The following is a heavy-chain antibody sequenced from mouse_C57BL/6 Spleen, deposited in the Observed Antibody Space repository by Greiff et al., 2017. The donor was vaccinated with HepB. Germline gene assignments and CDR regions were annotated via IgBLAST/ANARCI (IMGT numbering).Heavy chain of an antibody. CDR1: GFTFSSYA. CDR2: ISDGGSYT. J-gene: IGHJ4*01. D-gene: IGHD1-2*01. V-gene: IGHV5-4*03. Sequence: EVMLVESGGGLVKPGGSLKLSCAASGFTFSSYAMSWVRQTPEKRLEWVATISDGGSYTYYPDNVKGRFTISRDNAKNNLYLQMSHLKSEDTAMYYCARGGLLRPMDYWGQRTSVTVSS. CDR3: ARGGLLRPMDY.